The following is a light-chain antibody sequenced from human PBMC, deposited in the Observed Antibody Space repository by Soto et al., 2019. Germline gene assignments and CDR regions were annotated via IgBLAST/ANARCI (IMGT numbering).Light chain of an antibody. CDR3: QQYYSFPLT. V-gene: IGKV1-9*01. CDR2: VAS. Sequence: DIQLTQSPSFLSASVGDRVTITCRASQGISSYLAWYQQKPGKAPKLLIYVASTLQSGVPSRFSGSGSGTDFTLTISCLQSEDFATYYCQQYYSFPLTFGQGTKVDIK. J-gene: IGKJ1*01. CDR1: QGISSY.